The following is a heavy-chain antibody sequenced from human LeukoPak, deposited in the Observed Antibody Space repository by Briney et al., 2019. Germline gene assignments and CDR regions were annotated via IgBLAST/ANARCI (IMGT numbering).Heavy chain of an antibody. CDR1: GFTVSSKY. CDR2: IYSGGST. D-gene: IGHD3-22*01. Sequence: PGGSLRLSCVAAGFTVSSKYMSWVRQAPGKGLEWVSSIYSGGSTYYADSVKGRFTISRDNSRNTLYLQMNSLRVDDTAVYYCARVHYDSSGYNPYWGQGTLVTVSS. CDR3: ARVHYDSSGYNPY. J-gene: IGHJ4*02. V-gene: IGHV3-66*01.